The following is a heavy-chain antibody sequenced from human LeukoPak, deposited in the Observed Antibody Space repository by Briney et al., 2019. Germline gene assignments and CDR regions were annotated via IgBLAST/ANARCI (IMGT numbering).Heavy chain of an antibody. Sequence: GGSLRLSCAASGFTFSSYAMSWVPQAAGKGLEWVSVISGSGGTTYYADSVRGRFTISRDNSKNTLYLQMNSLRAEATAIYYCAKDRYSSSTSYYSSFDYWGQGTLVTVSS. V-gene: IGHV3-23*01. CDR3: AKDRYSSSTSYYSSFDY. CDR1: GFTFSSYA. J-gene: IGHJ4*02. CDR2: ISGSGGTT. D-gene: IGHD2-2*01.